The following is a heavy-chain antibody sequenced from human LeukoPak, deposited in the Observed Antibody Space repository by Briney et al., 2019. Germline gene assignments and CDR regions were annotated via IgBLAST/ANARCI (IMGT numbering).Heavy chain of an antibody. Sequence: SETLSLTCAVSGGSISSGGYSWSWIRQPPGKGLEWIGYIYHSGSTYYNPSLKSRVTISVDRSKNQFSLKLSSVTAADTAVYYCARVVRAVAGIRSYFDYWGQGTLVTVSS. D-gene: IGHD6-19*01. CDR1: GGSISSGGYS. J-gene: IGHJ4*02. V-gene: IGHV4-30-2*01. CDR2: IYHSGST. CDR3: ARVVRAVAGIRSYFDY.